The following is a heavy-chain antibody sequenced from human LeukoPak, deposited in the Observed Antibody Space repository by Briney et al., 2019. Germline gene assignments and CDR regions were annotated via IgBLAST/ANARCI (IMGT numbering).Heavy chain of an antibody. Sequence: KPGGSLRLSCAASGFTFNHAWMSWVRQAPGKRLEWVGRIKSKTNGGTTDYAAPVKGRFTISRDDSKNTLYLQINSLKTEDTAVYYCTWVEPRYYFDYWGQGTLVTVSS. V-gene: IGHV3-15*01. CDR3: TWVEPRYYFDY. CDR1: GFTFNHAW. D-gene: IGHD1-1*01. CDR2: IKSKTNGGTT. J-gene: IGHJ4*02.